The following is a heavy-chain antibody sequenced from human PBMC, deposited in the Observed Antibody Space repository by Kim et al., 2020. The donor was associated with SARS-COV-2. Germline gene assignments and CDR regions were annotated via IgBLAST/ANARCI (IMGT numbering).Heavy chain of an antibody. D-gene: IGHD6-13*01. Sequence: GGSLRLSCAASGFTFSSYAMSWVRQAPGKGLEWVSGISGGGGSKYYADSVKGRFTISRDTSKNTLYLQMNSLRAEDTAVYYCAKGGFSSRWNNWFDPWGQGTLVTVSS. CDR1: GFTFSSYA. CDR2: ISGGGGSK. J-gene: IGHJ5*02. V-gene: IGHV3-23*01. CDR3: AKGGFSSRWNNWFDP.